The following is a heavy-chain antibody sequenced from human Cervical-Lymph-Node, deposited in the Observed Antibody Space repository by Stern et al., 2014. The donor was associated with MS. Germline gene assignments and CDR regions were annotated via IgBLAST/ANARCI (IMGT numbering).Heavy chain of an antibody. Sequence: VNLVESGGGVVQPGRSLSLSCVFSGFTLSTYAMHWVRQAPRKGLAWGAIVSSDGTQRNSTDSVKARFTISRDNSKNTLYLHMNSLRDEDTAVYFCARGGRGVGLEYWGQGALVTVSS. D-gene: IGHD3-10*01. J-gene: IGHJ4*02. CDR3: ARGGRGVGLEY. CDR1: GFTLSTYA. V-gene: IGHV3-30-3*01. CDR2: VSSDGTQR.